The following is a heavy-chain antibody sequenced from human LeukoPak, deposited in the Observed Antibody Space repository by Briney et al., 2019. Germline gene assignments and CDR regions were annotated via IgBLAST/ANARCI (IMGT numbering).Heavy chain of an antibody. J-gene: IGHJ4*02. Sequence: ASVKVSCKASGYTFTSYAMHWVRQAPGQRLEWMGWINAGNSNTKYSQKFQGRVTITRDTSASTAYMELSSLRSEDTAVYYCARRYSSSWYAPFDYWGQGTLVTVFS. V-gene: IGHV1-3*01. CDR3: ARRYSSSWYAPFDY. CDR2: INAGNSNT. CDR1: GYTFTSYA. D-gene: IGHD6-13*01.